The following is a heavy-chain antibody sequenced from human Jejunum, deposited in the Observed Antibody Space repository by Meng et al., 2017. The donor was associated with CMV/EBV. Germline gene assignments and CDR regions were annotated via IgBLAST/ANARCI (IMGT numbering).Heavy chain of an antibody. Sequence: MRGVRQAPGKGLEWVSSVSSGGGYICYADAVKGRFTISRDNAKNSLYLQMNSLRAEDTAMYFCARDMCTTTSCYGRLNYYYYAMDVWGQGTTVTVSS. J-gene: IGHJ6*02. V-gene: IGHV3-21*06. D-gene: IGHD2-2*01. CDR3: ARDMCTTTSCYGRLNYYYYAMDV. CDR2: VSSGGGYI.